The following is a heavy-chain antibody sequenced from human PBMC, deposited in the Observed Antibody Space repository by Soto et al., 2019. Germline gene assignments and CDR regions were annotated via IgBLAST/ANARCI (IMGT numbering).Heavy chain of an antibody. Sequence: GGSLRLSCAASGFTFSSYWMHWVRQAPGKGLVWVSRIKSDGSSTSYADSVKGRFTISRDNAKNTLYLQMNSLRAEDTAVYYCARLSLDAFDIWGQGTMVTVSS. V-gene: IGHV3-74*01. J-gene: IGHJ3*02. CDR3: ARLSLDAFDI. CDR2: IKSDGSST. CDR1: GFTFSSYW.